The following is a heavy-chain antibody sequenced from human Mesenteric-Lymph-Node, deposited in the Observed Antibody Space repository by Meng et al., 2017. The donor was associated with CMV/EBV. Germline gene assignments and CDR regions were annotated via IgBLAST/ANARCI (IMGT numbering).Heavy chain of an antibody. V-gene: IGHV4-34*01. CDR2: INHSGVT. Sequence: QVQLQQWGAGLLKHSETLSLTCAVYGGSFSGYYWSCIRQPPGKGLEWIGEINHSGVTNYNPSLKSRVTISLDRSKNQFSLKLSSVTAEDTAVYYCARGSDIPVNNYWGQGTLVTVSS. CDR3: ARGSDIPVNNY. D-gene: IGHD2-15*01. CDR1: GGSFSGYY. J-gene: IGHJ4*02.